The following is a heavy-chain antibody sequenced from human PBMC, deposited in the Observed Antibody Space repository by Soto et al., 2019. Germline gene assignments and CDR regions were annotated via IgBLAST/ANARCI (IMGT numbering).Heavy chain of an antibody. Sequence: ASVKVSCKASGYTFTNYYIPWVRQAPGQGLAWMGIINPSSDRTTYAQKFQRRVTMTRDTSTSTVYMELSSLRSEDTAVYYCARGRFTTVTTWCFFDYWGRGARVTVSS. CDR3: ARGRFTTVTTWCFFDY. CDR2: INPSSDRT. D-gene: IGHD4-4*01. J-gene: IGHJ4*02. CDR1: GYTFTNYY. V-gene: IGHV1-46*01.